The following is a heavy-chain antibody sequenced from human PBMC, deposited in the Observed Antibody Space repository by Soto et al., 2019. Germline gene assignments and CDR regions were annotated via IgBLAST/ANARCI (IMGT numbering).Heavy chain of an antibody. CDR3: ARRMGATQYYFDY. J-gene: IGHJ4*02. CDR2: TDPDESDI. CDR1: GYNFPSYW. D-gene: IGHD1-26*01. Sequence: GESLKISCKGSGYNFPSYWIDWVRQMPGKELERMGSTDPDESDIRSSPTFQGQVTFSADKSINTVYLQWNSLRASDTAIYYCARRMGATQYYFDYWGQGALVTVSS. V-gene: IGHV5-51*01.